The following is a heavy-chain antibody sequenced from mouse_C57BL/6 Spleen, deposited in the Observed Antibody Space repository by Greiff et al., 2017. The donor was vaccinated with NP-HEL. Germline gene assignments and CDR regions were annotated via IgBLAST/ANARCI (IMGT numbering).Heavy chain of an antibody. D-gene: IGHD3-2*02. V-gene: IGHV1-72*01. CDR3: AREGVDSSGYDGTYYFDY. CDR2: IDPNSGGT. CDR1: GYTFTSYW. J-gene: IGHJ2*01. Sequence: QVQLQQPGAELVKPGASVKLSCKASGYTFTSYWMHWVKQRPGRGLEWIGRIDPNSGGTKYNEKFKSKATLTVDKPSSTAYMQLSSLTSEDSAVYDCAREGVDSSGYDGTYYFDYRGHGTTLTVSS.